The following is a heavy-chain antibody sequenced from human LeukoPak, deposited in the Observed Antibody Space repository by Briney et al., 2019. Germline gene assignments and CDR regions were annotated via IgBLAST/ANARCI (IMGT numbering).Heavy chain of an antibody. D-gene: IGHD3-22*01. Sequence: SETLSLTCAVSGYSISSGYYWGWIRQPPGKGLEGIGSVYHTGSTYYHPSLKSRVTISLDTSKNQFSLRLTSVTAADTAVYYCASHYYDSSGYLFDSWGRGSLVTVSS. J-gene: IGHJ4*02. CDR2: VYHTGST. CDR1: GYSISSGYY. V-gene: IGHV4-38-2*01. CDR3: ASHYYDSSGYLFDS.